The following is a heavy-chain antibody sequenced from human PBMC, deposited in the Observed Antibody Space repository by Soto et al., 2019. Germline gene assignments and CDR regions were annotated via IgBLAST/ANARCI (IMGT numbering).Heavy chain of an antibody. CDR3: ARGGSDSDY. J-gene: IGHJ4*02. D-gene: IGHD2-21*01. CDR1: GSTFSGYW. CDR2: IKEDGSEE. Sequence: GGSLRLSCAASGSTFSGYWMTWVRQAPGKGLEWVASIKEDGSEENYVDSVKGRFTISRDNSKNSLYLQMNSLRAEDTAVYYCARGGSDSDYWGQGTLVTVSS. V-gene: IGHV3-7*05.